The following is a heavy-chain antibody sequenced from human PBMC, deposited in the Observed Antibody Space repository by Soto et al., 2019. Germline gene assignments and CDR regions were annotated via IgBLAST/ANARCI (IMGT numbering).Heavy chain of an antibody. Sequence: SETLSLTCAVYGGSFSGYYWSWIRQPPGKGLEWIGEINHSGSTNYNPSLKSRVTISVDTSKNQFSLKLSSVTAADTAVYYCARGELMGLTMVRGVIIRGWSQFDYWGQGTLVTVSS. J-gene: IGHJ4*02. V-gene: IGHV4-34*01. CDR1: GGSFSGYY. CDR2: INHSGST. D-gene: IGHD3-10*01. CDR3: ARGELMGLTMVRGVIIRGWSQFDY.